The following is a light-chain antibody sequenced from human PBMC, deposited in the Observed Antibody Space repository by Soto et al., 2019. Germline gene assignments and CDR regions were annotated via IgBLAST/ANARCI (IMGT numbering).Light chain of an antibody. J-gene: IGKJ1*01. CDR2: DAS. CDR1: QDINNY. Sequence: DIKMTQSPSSLSASVVDRVTITCQASQDINNYLNWYQQKPGQAPKLLIYDASGLEVGVPSRFSGSGSGTDFTLTISSLQPEDFATYYCQQSYSTPETFGQGTKVDIK. V-gene: IGKV1-39*01. CDR3: QQSYSTPET.